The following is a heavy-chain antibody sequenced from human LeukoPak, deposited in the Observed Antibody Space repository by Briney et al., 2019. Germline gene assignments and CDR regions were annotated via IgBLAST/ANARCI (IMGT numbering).Heavy chain of an antibody. CDR2: IYYSGST. D-gene: IGHD3-16*01. CDR3: ARVFGDYYYYYMDV. V-gene: IGHV4-59*06. J-gene: IGHJ6*03. Sequence: SETLSLTCTVSGGSISSYYWSWIRQPPGKGLEWIGYIYYSGSTYYNPSLKSRVTISVDTSKNQFSLKLSSVTAADTAVYYCARVFGDYYYYYMDVWGKGTTVTVSS. CDR1: GGSISSYY.